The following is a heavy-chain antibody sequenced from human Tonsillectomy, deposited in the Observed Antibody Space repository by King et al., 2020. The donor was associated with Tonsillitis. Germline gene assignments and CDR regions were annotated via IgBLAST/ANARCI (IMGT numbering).Heavy chain of an antibody. Sequence: VQLVESGGGLVRPGGSLRLSCAASGFSFSYSYMNWVRQAPGKGLEWVGRIKSQAHGGTTDYAAPVKGRFTISRDDSKNTLYVQMNSLTTEDTAVYYCTADPFYDTSGIGFWGQGTLVTVSS. CDR1: GFSFSYSY. CDR3: TADPFYDTSGIGF. D-gene: IGHD3-22*01. J-gene: IGHJ4*02. V-gene: IGHV3-15*07. CDR2: IKSQAHGGTT.